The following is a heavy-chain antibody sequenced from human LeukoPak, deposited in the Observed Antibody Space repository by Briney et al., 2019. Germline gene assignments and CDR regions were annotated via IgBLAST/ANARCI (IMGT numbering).Heavy chain of an antibody. J-gene: IGHJ6*02. V-gene: IGHV4-59*02. CDR2: VYYSGSA. Sequence: SETLSLTFTVSGDSVPTYYWSWIRQPPGKGLEWLGYVYYSGSATYNPSLKSRVTISVDTSKNQFSLRLSSVTDADTAVYYCARDGSNWSNDYYHGVDVWGQGTTVTVSS. CDR1: GDSVPTYY. D-gene: IGHD4-11*01. CDR3: ARDGSNWSNDYYHGVDV.